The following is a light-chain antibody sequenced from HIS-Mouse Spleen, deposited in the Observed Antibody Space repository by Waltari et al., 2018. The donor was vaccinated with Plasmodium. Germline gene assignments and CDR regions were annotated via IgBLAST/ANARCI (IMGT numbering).Light chain of an antibody. Sequence: SYELTQPPSVSVSPGQTARITCSGDALPKKYAYWYQQKSGQAPVLVIYEDSQRPSGIPERFSGASSGTMATLTISGAQVEDEADYYGYSTDSSGNHRVFGGGTKLTVL. V-gene: IGLV3-10*01. CDR1: ALPKKY. CDR3: YSTDSSGNHRV. CDR2: EDS. J-gene: IGLJ3*02.